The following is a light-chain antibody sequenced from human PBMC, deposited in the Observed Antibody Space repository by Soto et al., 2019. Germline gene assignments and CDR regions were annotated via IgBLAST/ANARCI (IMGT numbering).Light chain of an antibody. V-gene: IGKV3-20*01. CDR3: QQYGSSPRT. J-gene: IGKJ1*01. CDR1: QSVGSN. CDR2: DAS. Sequence: EIVLTQSPGTLSLSPGERATLSCRTSQSVGSNLAWYQQTPGQAPTLLIYDASSRTTGLPARFSGSGSGTEFTLTISSLQSEDFAVYYCQQYGSSPRTFGQGTKVDIK.